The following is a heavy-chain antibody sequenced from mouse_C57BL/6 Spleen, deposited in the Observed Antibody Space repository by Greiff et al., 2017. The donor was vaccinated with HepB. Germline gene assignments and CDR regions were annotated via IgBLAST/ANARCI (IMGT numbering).Heavy chain of an antibody. D-gene: IGHD2-1*01. J-gene: IGHJ4*01. CDR1: GFTFSSYG. CDR2: ISSGGSYT. CDR3: ARNEGNSYYAMDY. Sequence: EVQVVESGGDLVKPGGSLKLSCAASGFTFSSYGMSWVRQTPDKRLEWVATISSGGSYTYYPDSVKGRFTISRDNAKNTLYLQMSSLKSEDTAMYYCARNEGNSYYAMDYWGQGTSVTVSS. V-gene: IGHV5-6*01.